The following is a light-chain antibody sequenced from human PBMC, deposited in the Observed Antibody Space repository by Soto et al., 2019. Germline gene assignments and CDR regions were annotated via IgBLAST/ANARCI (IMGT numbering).Light chain of an antibody. Sequence: EIVLTRSPGTLSLSPGERATLSCSASQSVSSSYLAWYQQKPGQAPRLLIYGASTRATGIPDRFSGSGSGTDFTLTISRLEPEDFAVYFCQHYGSSLITFGQGTRLEIK. CDR3: QHYGSSLIT. V-gene: IGKV3-20*01. CDR1: QSVSSSY. J-gene: IGKJ5*01. CDR2: GAS.